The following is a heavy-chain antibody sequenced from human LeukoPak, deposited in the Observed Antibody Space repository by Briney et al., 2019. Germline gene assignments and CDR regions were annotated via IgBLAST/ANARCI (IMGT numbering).Heavy chain of an antibody. V-gene: IGHV4-39*01. D-gene: IGHD3-16*02. CDR1: GGSISSSSYY. Sequence: SVTLSLTCTVSGGSISSSSYYWGWIRQPPGKGLEWIGSIYYSGSTYYNPSLKSRVTISVDTSKNQFSLKLSSVTAADTAVYYCARQISYDYVWGSYRSSSYWYFDLWGRGTLVTVSS. CDR2: IYYSGST. CDR3: ARQISYDYVWGSYRSSSYWYFDL. J-gene: IGHJ2*01.